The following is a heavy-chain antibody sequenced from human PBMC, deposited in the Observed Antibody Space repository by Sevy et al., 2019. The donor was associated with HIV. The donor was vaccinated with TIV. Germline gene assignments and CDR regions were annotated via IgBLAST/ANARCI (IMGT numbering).Heavy chain of an antibody. CDR3: ARRYGDYYYGMDV. CDR1: GDSISSYY. CDR2: IYYSGST. V-gene: IGHV4-59*01. D-gene: IGHD4-17*01. J-gene: IGHJ6*02. Sequence: SETLSLTCTVSGDSISSYYWSWIRQPPGKGLEWIGYIYYSGSTNYNPSLKSRVTISVDTSKNQFSLKLSSVTAADTAVYYCARRYGDYYYGMDVWGQGTTVTVSS.